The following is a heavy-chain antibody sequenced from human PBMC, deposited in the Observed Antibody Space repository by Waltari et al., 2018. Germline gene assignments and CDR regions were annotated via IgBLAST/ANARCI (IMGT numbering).Heavy chain of an antibody. CDR2: IITMCGTP. D-gene: IGHD3-22*01. V-gene: IGHV1-69*12. CDR3: ARSYYYDRISDYPSLGAFDY. CDR1: GGTFSNYV. J-gene: IGHJ4*02. Sequence: QVQLVQSGAEVKKPGSSVKVSCKASGGTFSNYVISWVRQAPGQGLEGMGGIITMCGTPNYAQTFQSRVTIIVDESTSTVYMELSSLRSEDTAVYYCARSYYYDRISDYPSLGAFDYWGQGTLVTVSS.